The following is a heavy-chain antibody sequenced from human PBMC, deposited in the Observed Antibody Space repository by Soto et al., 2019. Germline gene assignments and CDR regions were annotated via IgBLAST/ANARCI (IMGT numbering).Heavy chain of an antibody. CDR3: ARDWKGAEGFDP. J-gene: IGHJ5*02. Sequence: QVQLVQSGAEVKKPGASVKVSCRASGYTFSTYGFTWVRQAPGKGLEWLGWIGADNGDTNYAQNFQGRVTMTTDTSTTSSYMELRSLTSADTAVYFCARDWKGAEGFDPWGQGTLVTVSS. V-gene: IGHV1-18*01. D-gene: IGHD1-1*01. CDR1: GYTFSTYG. CDR2: IGADNGDT.